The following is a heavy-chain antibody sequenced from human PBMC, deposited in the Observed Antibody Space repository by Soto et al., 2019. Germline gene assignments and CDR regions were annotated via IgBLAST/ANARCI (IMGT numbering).Heavy chain of an antibody. CDR2: INVHNGDT. V-gene: IGHV1-18*01. CDR1: AYNLAGDG. Sequence: QVQVVQSGAEVKKPGASVRVSCKPSAYNLAGDGFTWVRQAPGQGLEWMGWINVHNGDTNYAQKFQDRFSLTTDTFTRTVYLELTNLRSDHTAVYYCARRGNPYMAVWGQGTTVIVSS. J-gene: IGHJ6*02. CDR3: ARRGNPYMAV.